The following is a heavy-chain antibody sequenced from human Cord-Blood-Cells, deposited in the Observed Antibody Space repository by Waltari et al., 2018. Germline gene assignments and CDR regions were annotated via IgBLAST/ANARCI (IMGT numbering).Heavy chain of an antibody. CDR1: GYSFTTYC. V-gene: IGHV5-51*01. J-gene: IGHJ2*01. CDR3: ARHVTCHWYFDL. Sequence: EVQLVQSGAEVKKPGESLKISCKGSGYSFTTYCTGWVRHMPGKSREWMGIIYPGDFYARYRPAFQGQVTISGDKAIRTAYLQWSSLKASDTAMYYCARHVTCHWYFDLWGRGTLVTVSS. CDR2: IYPGDFYA. D-gene: IGHD4-4*01.